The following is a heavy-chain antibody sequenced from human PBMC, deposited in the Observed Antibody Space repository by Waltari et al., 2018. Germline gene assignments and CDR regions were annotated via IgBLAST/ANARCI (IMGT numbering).Heavy chain of an antibody. V-gene: IGHV4-34*01. J-gene: IGHJ6*02. CDR3: ARGKGDSGCYYYYGMDV. CDR1: AGSFSGYY. D-gene: IGHD2-21*01. Sequence: QVQLQQWGAELLKPSETLSLTCTVYAGSFSGYYWNWIRQPPGKGLEWIGEINHSVSTKYNPSLKSRVTISRDTSKNQFSLKLSSVTAADTAVYYCARGKGDSGCYYYYGMDVWGQGTTVTVSS. CDR2: INHSVST.